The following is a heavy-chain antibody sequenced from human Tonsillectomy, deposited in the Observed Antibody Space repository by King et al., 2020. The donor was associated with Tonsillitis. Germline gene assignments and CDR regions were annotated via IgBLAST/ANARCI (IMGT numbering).Heavy chain of an antibody. CDR2: ISFDGSNI. V-gene: IGHV3-30*18. J-gene: IGHJ3*02. D-gene: IGHD3-10*01. CDR1: GFTFSGFG. CDR3: AKGLYYYGSGTYYRRRDAFDI. Sequence: VQLVESGGGVVQPGRSLRLSCAASGFTFSGFGMYWVRQAPGKGLEWVSFISFDGSNIDYADSVKGRFIISRDSSNNTLYLQMESLRPEATAVYYCAKGLYYYGSGTYYRRRDAFDIWGQGTMVTVSS.